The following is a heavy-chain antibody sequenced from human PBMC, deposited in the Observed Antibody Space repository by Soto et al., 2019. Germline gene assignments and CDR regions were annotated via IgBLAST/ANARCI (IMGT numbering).Heavy chain of an antibody. Sequence: ASVKCSCKASGYTCTSYYMHWVRQAPGKGLEWMGGFDPEYGETIYAQKFQGRVTMTEDTSTDTAYMELSSLRSEDTAVYYCATDPGAPDYWGQGTLVTVSS. J-gene: IGHJ4*02. CDR1: GYTCTSYY. D-gene: IGHD3-10*01. CDR3: ATDPGAPDY. CDR2: FDPEYGET. V-gene: IGHV1-24*01.